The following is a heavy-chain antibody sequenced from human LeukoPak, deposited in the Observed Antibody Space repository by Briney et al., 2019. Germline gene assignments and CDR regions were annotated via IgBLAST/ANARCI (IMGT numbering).Heavy chain of an antibody. D-gene: IGHD2-2*02. CDR3: ARDPHPYQLLYGLDY. CDR1: GYTFTGYY. CDR2: INPNSGGT. V-gene: IGHV1-2*02. Sequence: ASVKVSCKASGYTFTGYYMHWVRQAPGQGLKWMGWINPNSGGTNYAQKFQGRVTMTRDTSISTAYMELSRLRSDDTAVYYCARDPHPYQLLYGLDYWGQGTLVTVSS. J-gene: IGHJ4*02.